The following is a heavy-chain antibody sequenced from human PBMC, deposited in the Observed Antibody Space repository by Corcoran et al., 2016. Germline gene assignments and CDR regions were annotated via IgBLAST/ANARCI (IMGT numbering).Heavy chain of an antibody. CDR3: ARGPGRNDYYYFY. CDR2: IIPMFGTA. CDR1: GDTFSRNA. Sequence: QVQLVQSGAEVKKPGSSVKVSCKASGDTFSRNAISWMRQAPGQGLEWMGGIIPMFGTANYAQKFQGRVTLTADESTSTAYMELSSLRSEDTAVYYWARGPGRNDYYYFYWGQGTLVTVSS. J-gene: IGHJ4*02. D-gene: IGHD3-22*01. V-gene: IGHV1-69*01.